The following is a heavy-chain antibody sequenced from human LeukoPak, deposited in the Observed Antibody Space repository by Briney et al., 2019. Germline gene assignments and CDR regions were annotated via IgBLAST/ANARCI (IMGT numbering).Heavy chain of an antibody. J-gene: IGHJ5*02. CDR2: ISSSSSYI. Sequence: GGSLRLSGAASGFTYSSYSMNWVRQTPGKGLEWVSSISSSSSYIYYADSVKGRFTISRDNAKNSLYLQMDSLRAEDTAVYYCARGENWNDAWGQGTLVTVSS. CDR1: GFTYSSYS. CDR3: ARGENWNDA. V-gene: IGHV3-21*01. D-gene: IGHD3-16*01.